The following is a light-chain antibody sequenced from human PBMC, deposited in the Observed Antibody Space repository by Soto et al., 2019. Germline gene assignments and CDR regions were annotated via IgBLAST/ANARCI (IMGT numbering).Light chain of an antibody. CDR1: SSDVGGYNY. CDR2: AVS. J-gene: IGLJ1*01. CDR3: CSYTVSGTYV. Sequence: QSALTQPASVSGSPGQSITISCTGTSSDVGGYNYVSWYQQHPGKAPKLMIYAVSNRPSGVSNRFSGSKSGNTATLTISGLQAEDEADYYCCSYTVSGTYVFGTGTKLTVL. V-gene: IGLV2-14*01.